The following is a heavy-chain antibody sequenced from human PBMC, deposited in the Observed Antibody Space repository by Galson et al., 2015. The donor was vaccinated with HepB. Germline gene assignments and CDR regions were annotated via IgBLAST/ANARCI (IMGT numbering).Heavy chain of an antibody. J-gene: IGHJ4*02. V-gene: IGHV3-48*03. Sequence: SLRLSCAASGFTFSGSAIHWVRQASGKGPEWVSYIGSSGKTSYYADSVKGRFTISRDNTKNSLYVQMDSLRAEDTAVYFCARLKISYFENNGYHFDYWGQGALVTVSS. CDR1: GFTFSGSA. CDR3: ARLKISYFENNGYHFDY. D-gene: IGHD3-22*01. CDR2: IGSSGKTS.